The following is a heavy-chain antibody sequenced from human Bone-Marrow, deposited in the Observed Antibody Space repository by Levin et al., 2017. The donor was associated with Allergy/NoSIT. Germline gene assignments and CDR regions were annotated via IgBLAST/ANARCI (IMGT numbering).Heavy chain of an antibody. V-gene: IGHV1-18*04. Sequence: ASVKVSCKASGYSFTSYGIIWVRQAPGQGLEWMGWISGNNRHTNYARKFQGRVTMTTDTSTSTAYMEVRSLRFDDAAVYYCARVTDYGDSDLNWFDPWGQGTLVTVSS. CDR1: GYSFTSYG. J-gene: IGHJ5*02. CDR3: ARVTDYGDSDLNWFDP. D-gene: IGHD4-17*01. CDR2: ISGNNRHT.